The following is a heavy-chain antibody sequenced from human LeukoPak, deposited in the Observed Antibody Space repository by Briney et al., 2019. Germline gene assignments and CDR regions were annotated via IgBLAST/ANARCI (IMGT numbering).Heavy chain of an antibody. CDR1: GLTFSSYA. Sequence: PGGSLRLSCAASGLTFSSYAMSWVRRAPGKGLEWVSAISGSGGSTYYADSVKGRFTISRDNSKNTLYLQMNSLRAEDTAVYYCAKVLGYSYGSDYWGQGTLVTVSS. V-gene: IGHV3-23*01. CDR3: AKVLGYSYGSDY. D-gene: IGHD5-18*01. CDR2: ISGSGGST. J-gene: IGHJ4*02.